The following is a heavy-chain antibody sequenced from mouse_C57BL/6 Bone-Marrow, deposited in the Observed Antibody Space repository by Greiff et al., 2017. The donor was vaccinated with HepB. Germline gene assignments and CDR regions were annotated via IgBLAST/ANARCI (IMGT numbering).Heavy chain of an antibody. D-gene: IGHD2-4*01. CDR1: GYTFTSYW. J-gene: IGHJ3*01. CDR3: AREDDYGAWFAY. CDR2: IYPGSGST. V-gene: IGHV1-55*01. Sequence: QVQLQQPGAELVKPGASVKMSCKASGYTFTSYWITWVKQRPGQGLEWIGDIYPGSGSTNYNEKFKSKATLTVDTSSSTAYMQLSSLTSEDSAVYYRAREDDYGAWFAYWGQGTLVTVSA.